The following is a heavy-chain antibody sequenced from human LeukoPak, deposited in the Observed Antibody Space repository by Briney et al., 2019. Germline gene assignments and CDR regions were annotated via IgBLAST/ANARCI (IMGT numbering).Heavy chain of an antibody. CDR3: TRDRGYYNWFDT. Sequence: SETLSLXCTVSGGSIGSYYWSWIRQPPGKGLEWIGYVYYSGSTNYNPSLKSRVTISVDTSKNQFSLMLSSVTAADTALYYCTRDRGYYNWFDTWGQGTLVTVSS. D-gene: IGHD3-9*01. V-gene: IGHV4-59*01. CDR1: GGSIGSYY. CDR2: VYYSGST. J-gene: IGHJ5*02.